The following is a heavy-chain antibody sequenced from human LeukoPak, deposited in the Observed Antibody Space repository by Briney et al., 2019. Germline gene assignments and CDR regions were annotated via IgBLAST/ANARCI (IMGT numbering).Heavy chain of an antibody. CDR1: GNYW. V-gene: IGHV3-74*01. Sequence: GGSLRLSCAASGNYWMHWVRQAPGKGLVWVSHINSDGSWTSFADSVKGRFTISKDNAKNTVYLQMNNLRAEDTAVYYCVSFYEAYWGRGTLVTVSS. CDR3: VSFYEAY. CDR2: INSDGSWT. J-gene: IGHJ4*02. D-gene: IGHD2/OR15-2a*01.